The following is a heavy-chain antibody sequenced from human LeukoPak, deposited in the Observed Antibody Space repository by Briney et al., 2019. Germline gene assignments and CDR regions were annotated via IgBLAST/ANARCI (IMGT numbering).Heavy chain of an antibody. CDR2: IIPIFGTA. CDR1: GGTFSGYA. D-gene: IGHD6-13*01. V-gene: IGHV1-69*13. J-gene: IGHJ4*02. Sequence: SVKVSCKASGGTFSGYAISWVRQAPGQGLEWMGGIIPIFGTANYAQKFQGRVTITADESTSTAYMELSSLRSEDTAVYYCARTYGIAAAGENSFDYWGQGTLVTVSS. CDR3: ARTYGIAAAGENSFDY.